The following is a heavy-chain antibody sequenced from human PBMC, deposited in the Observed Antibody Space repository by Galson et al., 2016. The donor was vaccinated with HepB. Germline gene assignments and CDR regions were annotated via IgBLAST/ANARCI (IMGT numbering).Heavy chain of an antibody. J-gene: IGHJ6*02. CDR1: GGSISSSSYY. D-gene: IGHD1-26*01. V-gene: IGHV4-39*07. CDR3: ARDWGRGSGGGMDV. Sequence: SETLSLTCTVSGGSISSSSYYWGWIRQPPGKGLEWIGIIYYSGNTNYNPSLKSRVTISLDTSKNQSSLKLYSVTAADTAVYYCARDWGRGSGGGMDVWGQGTTVTVSS. CDR2: IYYSGNT.